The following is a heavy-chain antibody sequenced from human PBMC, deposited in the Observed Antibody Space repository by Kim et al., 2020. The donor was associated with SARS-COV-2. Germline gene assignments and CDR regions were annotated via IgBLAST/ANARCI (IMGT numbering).Heavy chain of an antibody. CDR1: GFTFSSYE. D-gene: IGHD3-3*01. CDR2: ISSSGSTI. J-gene: IGHJ6*03. CDR3: ARPYYDFWSGYYPGYMDV. V-gene: IGHV3-48*03. Sequence: GGSLRLSCAASGFTFSSYEMNWVRQAPGKGLEWVSYISSSGSTIYYADSVKGRFTISRDNAKNSLYLQMNSLRAEDTAVYYCARPYYDFWSGYYPGYMDVWGKGTTVTVSS.